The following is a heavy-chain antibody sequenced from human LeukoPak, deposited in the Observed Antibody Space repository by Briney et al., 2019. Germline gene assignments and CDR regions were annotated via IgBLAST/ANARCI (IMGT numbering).Heavy chain of an antibody. CDR2: ISYDGSNK. CDR1: GFTFRSYR. D-gene: IGHD6-19*01. CDR3: AKEPIAVAGYYYYGMDV. V-gene: IGHV3-30*18. Sequence: GGSLRLSCAASGFTFRSYRMNWVRQAPGKGLEWVAVISYDGSNKYYADSVKGRFTISRDNSKNTLYLQMNSLRAEDTAVYYCAKEPIAVAGYYYYGMDVWGQGTTVTVSS. J-gene: IGHJ6*02.